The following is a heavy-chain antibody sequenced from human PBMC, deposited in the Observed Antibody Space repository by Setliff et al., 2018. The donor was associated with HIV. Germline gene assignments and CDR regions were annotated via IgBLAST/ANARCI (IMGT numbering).Heavy chain of an antibody. V-gene: IGHV3-30*02. CDR3: TKERGDGYGYYYAWYFDL. Sequence: GGSLRLSCAASGFIFSDCAMHWVRQAPGKGLEWVAHIRFDGNREYYADSVKGRFTISRDNSKNTVYLEMNSLRAGDTAVYYCTKERGDGYGYYYAWYFDLWGRGTLVTVSS. D-gene: IGHD3-22*01. CDR2: IRFDGNRE. CDR1: GFIFSDCA. J-gene: IGHJ2*01.